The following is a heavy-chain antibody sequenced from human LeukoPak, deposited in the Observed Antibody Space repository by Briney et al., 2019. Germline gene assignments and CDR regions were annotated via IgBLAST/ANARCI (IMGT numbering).Heavy chain of an antibody. Sequence: ASVKVSCKASGYTFTSYDINWVRQATGQGLEWMGWMNPNSGNTGYAQKFQGRITMTRNTSITTAYMELSSLRSEDTAVYYCARAGVGYYGSGTYHYGVDVWGQGTTVTVSS. CDR2: MNPNSGNT. CDR1: GYTFTSYD. J-gene: IGHJ6*02. V-gene: IGHV1-8*01. D-gene: IGHD3-10*01. CDR3: ARAGVGYYGSGTYHYGVDV.